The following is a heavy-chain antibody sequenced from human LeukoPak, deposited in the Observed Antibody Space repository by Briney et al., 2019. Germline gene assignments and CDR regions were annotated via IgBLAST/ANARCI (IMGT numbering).Heavy chain of an antibody. Sequence: GGSLRLSCAASGFSFSSYYMSWVRQDPGKWLEWVALVNPDGSERYYVDSVKGRFTISRDNARNSLYLKMDSLRDDDTAMYFCTRDLAAVPGPRMDVWGQGTTVTVSS. J-gene: IGHJ6*02. D-gene: IGHD6-19*01. V-gene: IGHV3-7*03. CDR3: TRDLAAVPGPRMDV. CDR2: VNPDGSER. CDR1: GFSFSSYY.